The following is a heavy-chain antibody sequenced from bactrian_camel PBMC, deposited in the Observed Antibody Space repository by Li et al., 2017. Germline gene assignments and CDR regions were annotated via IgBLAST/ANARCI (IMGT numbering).Heavy chain of an antibody. CDR2: SAGGGRT. V-gene: IGHV3S10*01. J-gene: IGHJ6*01. CDR1: GFTFSTYP. D-gene: IGHD6*01. CDR3: ATVSPYTVVAGTIAFGY. Sequence: VQLVESGGGLVQPGGSLRLSCAASGFTFSTYPMTWVRQAPGKGLEWVSSAGGGRTHYADSVKGRFTISRDNAKNTVYLQMNSLKSEDTALYYCATVSPYTVVAGTIAFGYWGQGTQVTVS.